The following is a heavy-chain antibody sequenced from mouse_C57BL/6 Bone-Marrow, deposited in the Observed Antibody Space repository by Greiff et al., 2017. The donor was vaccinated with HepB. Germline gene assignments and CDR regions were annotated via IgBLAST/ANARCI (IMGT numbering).Heavy chain of an antibody. CDR3: AREEGLTGTDFDY. CDR1: GYSITSGYY. D-gene: IGHD4-1*01. Sequence: ESGPGLVKPSQSLSLTCSVTGYSITSGYYWNWIRQFPGNKLEWMGYISYDGSNNYNPSRKNRISITRDTSKNQFFLKLNSVTTEDTATYYCAREEGLTGTDFDYWGQGTTLTVSS. CDR2: ISYDGSN. V-gene: IGHV3-6*01. J-gene: IGHJ2*01.